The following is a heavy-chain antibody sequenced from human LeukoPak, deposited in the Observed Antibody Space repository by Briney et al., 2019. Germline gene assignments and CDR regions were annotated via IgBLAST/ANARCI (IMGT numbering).Heavy chain of an antibody. CDR3: ARHSSSSMGRVPPYYYYYMDV. J-gene: IGHJ6*03. CDR2: IYPGDSDS. Sequence: GESLTLSCKGFGYTFTNYWIGWVRQMPGKGLEWMGIIYPGDSDSRYSPSFQGQVTFSADKSISTAYLQWSSLKASDTAMYYCARHSSSSMGRVPPYYYYYMDVWGKGTTVTVSS. CDR1: GYTFTNYW. D-gene: IGHD6-6*01. V-gene: IGHV5-51*01.